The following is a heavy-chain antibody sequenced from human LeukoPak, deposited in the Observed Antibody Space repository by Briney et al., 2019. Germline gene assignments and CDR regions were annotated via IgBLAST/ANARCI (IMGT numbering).Heavy chain of an antibody. CDR2: INPYSGDT. CDR1: GHTFTGYH. CDR3: ARDQGSLTRSWYTGY. V-gene: IGHV1-2*06. Sequence: ASVKVSCKASGHTFTGYHIHRVRQAPGQGLEWMGRINPYSGDTNFAQKFQGRVTMTRDTSITTAYMDLSSLTPDDTAVYFCARDQGSLTRSWYTGYWGQGTQVTVSS. J-gene: IGHJ4*02. D-gene: IGHD6-13*01.